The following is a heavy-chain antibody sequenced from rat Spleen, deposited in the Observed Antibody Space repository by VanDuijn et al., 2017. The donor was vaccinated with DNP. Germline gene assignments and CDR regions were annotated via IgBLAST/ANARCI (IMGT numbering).Heavy chain of an antibody. V-gene: IGHV2-34*01. Sequence: QVQLKESGPGLVQPSETLSLTCTVSGFSLTSYSVSWVRQPSGKGPEWMGRMWYDGDTAYNSALKSRLSISRDTPKGQVFLKMNSLQTDDSAIYFCARETAEFTVGPMDAWGQGTSVTVSS. CDR1: GFSLTSYS. J-gene: IGHJ4*01. D-gene: IGHD1-1*01. CDR2: MWYDGDT. CDR3: ARETAEFTVGPMDA.